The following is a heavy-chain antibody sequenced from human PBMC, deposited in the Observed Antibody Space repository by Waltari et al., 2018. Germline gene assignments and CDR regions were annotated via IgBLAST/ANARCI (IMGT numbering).Heavy chain of an antibody. CDR3: ARHEEQLVFDP. CDR2: SYHSGST. D-gene: IGHD6-6*01. CDR1: GYSISSGYY. J-gene: IGHJ5*02. V-gene: IGHV4-38-2*01. Sequence: QVQLQESGPGLVKPSETLSLTCAVSGYSISSGYYWGWIRQPPGKGLEWIGSSYHSGSTYYNPPLKSRVTISVDTSKNQFSLKLSSVTAADTAVYYCARHEEQLVFDPWGQGTLVTVSS.